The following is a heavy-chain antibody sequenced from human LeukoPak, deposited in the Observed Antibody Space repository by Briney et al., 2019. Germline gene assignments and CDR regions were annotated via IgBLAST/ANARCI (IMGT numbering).Heavy chain of an antibody. CDR1: GASISSSNW. J-gene: IGHJ4*02. CDR3: LRIYCSSTSCHYFDY. D-gene: IGHD2-2*01. Sequence: PSGTLSLTCAVSGASISSSNWWSWARQPPGKGLGWIGEIYHAGTTNYNPSLKSRVTISVDNSRNQFSLKLTSVTAADTAVYFCLRIYCSSTSCHYFDYWGQGTLVTVSS. V-gene: IGHV4-4*02. CDR2: IYHAGTT.